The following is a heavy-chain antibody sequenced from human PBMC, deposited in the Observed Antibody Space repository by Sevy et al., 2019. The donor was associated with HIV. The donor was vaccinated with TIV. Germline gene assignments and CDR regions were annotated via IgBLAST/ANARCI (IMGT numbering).Heavy chain of an antibody. CDR2: ISYDGSNK. CDR3: TIDPVHFV. J-gene: IGHJ4*02. CDR1: GFTFSSYG. D-gene: IGHD6-6*01. V-gene: IGHV3-30*03. Sequence: GGSLRLSCAASGFTFSSYGMHWVRQAPGKGLEWVAVISYDGSNKYYADSVKGRFTISRDDSKNTLYLQMNSLKTDDTAVYYCTIDPVHFVWGQGTLVTVSS.